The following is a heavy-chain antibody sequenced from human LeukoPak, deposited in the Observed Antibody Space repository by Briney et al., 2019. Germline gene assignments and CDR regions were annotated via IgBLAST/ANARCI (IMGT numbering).Heavy chain of an antibody. D-gene: IGHD3-9*01. V-gene: IGHV4-30-4*01. CDR3: AKAPYYDILSSPPHADV. CDR2: IYYSGST. CDR1: GGSISSGDYY. J-gene: IGHJ6*04. Sequence: SETLSLTCTVSGGSISSGDYYWSWIRQPPGKGLEWIGYIYYSGSTYYNPSLKGRVTISVDTSKNQFSLKLSSVTAADTAVYYCAKAPYYDILSSPPHADVWGKGTTVTVSS.